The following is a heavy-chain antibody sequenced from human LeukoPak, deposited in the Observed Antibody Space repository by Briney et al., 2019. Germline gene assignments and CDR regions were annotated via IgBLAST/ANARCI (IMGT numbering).Heavy chain of an antibody. CDR2: ITMSRSYT. CDR3: ARAPSAVAGMLDY. CDR1: GFSVSDYY. D-gene: IGHD6-19*01. Sequence: GRSLRLSCAAAGFSVSDYYMSWIRQAPGKGLESVSYITMSRSYTNYADSVEGRFTISRANAKNYLYLQMTSLRAEDPAVYYCARAPSAVAGMLDYWGQGPLVTVSS. J-gene: IGHJ4*02. V-gene: IGHV3-11*06.